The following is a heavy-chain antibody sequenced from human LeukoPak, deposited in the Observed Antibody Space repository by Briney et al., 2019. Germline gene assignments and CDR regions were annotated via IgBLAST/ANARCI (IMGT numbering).Heavy chain of an antibody. CDR2: INHSGST. D-gene: IGHD6-13*01. CDR1: GGSFSGYY. V-gene: IGHV4-34*01. CDR3: ARGSDTAAGLY. Sequence: PSETLSLTCAVYGGSFSGYYGRWIRQPPGKGLEWIGEINHSGSTNYNPSLKSRVSISVDSSKNQFSLKVSSVTAADTAVYYCARGSDTAAGLYWGQGTLVTVSS. J-gene: IGHJ4*02.